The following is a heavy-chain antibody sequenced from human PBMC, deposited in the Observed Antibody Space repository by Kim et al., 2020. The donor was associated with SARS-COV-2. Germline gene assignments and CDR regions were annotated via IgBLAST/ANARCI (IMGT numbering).Heavy chain of an antibody. Sequence: SNSATIYSADSVKVRFTISRDIAKNSLFLKMHSLRDEDTAVYYCARDNDYWGQGTLVTVSS. V-gene: IGHV3-48*02. CDR3: ARDNDY. CDR2: SNSATI. J-gene: IGHJ4*02.